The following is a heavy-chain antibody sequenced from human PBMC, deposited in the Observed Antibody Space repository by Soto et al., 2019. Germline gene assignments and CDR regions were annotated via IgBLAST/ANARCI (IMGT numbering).Heavy chain of an antibody. Sequence: EVQLVESGGVVVRPGGSLRLSCVTSGFTFHDYTMHWVRQAPGKGLEWVSLITWDGGRAYYTDSVTGRLTISRDNSKNSLYLQLNSLRSEDTALYYCAKDLPYKSSAGTEYYFDHWGQGTLVTVSS. J-gene: IGHJ4*02. CDR2: ITWDGGRA. CDR3: AKDLPYKSSAGTEYYFDH. CDR1: GFTFHDYT. V-gene: IGHV3-43*01. D-gene: IGHD1-7*01.